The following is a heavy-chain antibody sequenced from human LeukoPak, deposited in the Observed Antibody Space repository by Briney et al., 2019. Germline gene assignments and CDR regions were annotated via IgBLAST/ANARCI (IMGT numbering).Heavy chain of an antibody. V-gene: IGHV1-69*05. Sequence: SVKVSCKASGGTFSSYAISWVRQAPGQGLERMGRIIPIFSTANYAQKFQGRVTITTDESTSTAYMELSSLRSEDTAVYYCARVGLGYCSGGSCYAYWGQGTLVTVSS. CDR2: IIPIFSTA. J-gene: IGHJ4*02. CDR3: ARVGLGYCSGGSCYAY. D-gene: IGHD2-15*01. CDR1: GGTFSSYA.